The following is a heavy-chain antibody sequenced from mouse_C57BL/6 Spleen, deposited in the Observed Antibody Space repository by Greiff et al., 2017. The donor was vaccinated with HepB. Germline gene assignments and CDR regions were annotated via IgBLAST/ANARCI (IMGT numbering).Heavy chain of an antibody. CDR2: IYPGSGST. D-gene: IGHD2-1*01. J-gene: IGHJ2*01. V-gene: IGHV1-55*01. Sequence: QVQLQQPGAELVKPGASVKMSCKASGYTFTGYWITWVKQRTGQGLEWIGDIYPGSGSTNYNEKFKSKATLTVDTSSSTADMQLSSLTSEDSAVYYCARYYYCNYYFDYWGQGTTLTVSS. CDR1: GYTFTGYW. CDR3: ARYYYCNYYFDY.